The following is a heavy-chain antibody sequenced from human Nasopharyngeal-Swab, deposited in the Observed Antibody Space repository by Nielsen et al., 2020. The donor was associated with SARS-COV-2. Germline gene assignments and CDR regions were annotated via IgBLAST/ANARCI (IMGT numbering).Heavy chain of an antibody. J-gene: IGHJ6*03. V-gene: IGHV3-74*01. CDR1: GFTFSSYW. Sequence: GGSLRLSCAASGFTFSSYWMHWVRQAPGKGLVWVSRINTDGSSTNYADSVKGRFTISRDNAKNTVYLQMNSLRAEDTAVYYCARGDYGNYYYYYYYMDVWGKGNPGHRLL. D-gene: IGHD4/OR15-4a*01. CDR2: INTDGSST. CDR3: ARGDYGNYYYYYYYMDV.